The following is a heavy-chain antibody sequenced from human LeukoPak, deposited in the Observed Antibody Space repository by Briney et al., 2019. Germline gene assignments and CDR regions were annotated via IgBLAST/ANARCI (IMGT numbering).Heavy chain of an antibody. Sequence: SQTLSLTCTVSGGSLRSDGYYWSWIRQPPGKGLEWIGNIYYSGSTHYNPSLKSRVSISVDRSKNQFSLKVSSVTGADTAVYYCARSLTVATIHGWGQGTMVTVSS. D-gene: IGHD3-3*01. V-gene: IGHV4-30-2*01. CDR2: IYYSGST. J-gene: IGHJ3*01. CDR3: ARSLTVATIHG. CDR1: GGSLRSDGYY.